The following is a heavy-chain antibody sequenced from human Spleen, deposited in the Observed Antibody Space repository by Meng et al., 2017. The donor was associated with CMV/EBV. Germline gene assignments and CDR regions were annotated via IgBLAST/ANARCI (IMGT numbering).Heavy chain of an antibody. CDR1: GFTFSSYA. CDR2: ISYDGSNK. D-gene: IGHD6-6*01. Sequence: GESLKISCAASGFTFSSYAMHWVRQAPGKGLEWVAVISYDGSNKYYADSVKGRFTISRDNSKNTLYLQTNSLRGEDTAVYYCARGLSQPEYTSSSRFPIYYYYGMDVWGQGTTVTVSS. V-gene: IGHV3-30-3*01. J-gene: IGHJ6*02. CDR3: ARGLSQPEYTSSSRFPIYYYYGMDV.